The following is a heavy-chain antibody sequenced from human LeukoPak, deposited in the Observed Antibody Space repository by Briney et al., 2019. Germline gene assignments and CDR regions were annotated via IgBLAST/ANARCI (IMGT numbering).Heavy chain of an antibody. CDR2: IYTSGST. V-gene: IGHV4-61*02. D-gene: IGHD3-22*01. CDR3: ARESPSALYYYDSSGYLDY. Sequence: PSQTLSLTCTVSGGSISSGSYYWSWIRQPAGKGLEWIGRIYTSGSTNYNPSLKSRVTISVDTSKNQFSLKLSSVTAADTAVYYCARESPSALYYYDSSGYLDYWGQGTLVTVSS. J-gene: IGHJ4*02. CDR1: GGSISSGSYY.